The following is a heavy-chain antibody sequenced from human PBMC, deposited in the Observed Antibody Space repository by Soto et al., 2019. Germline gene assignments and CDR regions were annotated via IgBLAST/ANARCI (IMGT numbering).Heavy chain of an antibody. D-gene: IGHD3-9*01. J-gene: IGHJ5*02. CDR2: IIPIFGTA. CDR3: ARGLRYFEGEFVFIWFDP. Sequence: EASVKVSCKASGGTFSSYAISWVRQAPGQGLEWMGGIIPIFGTANYAQKFPGRVTITADESTSTAYMELSSLRSEDTAVYYCARGLRYFEGEFVFIWFDPWGQGTLVTVSS. CDR1: GGTFSSYA. V-gene: IGHV1-69*13.